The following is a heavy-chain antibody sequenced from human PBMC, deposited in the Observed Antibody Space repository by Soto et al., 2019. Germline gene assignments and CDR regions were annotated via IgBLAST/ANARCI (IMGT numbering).Heavy chain of an antibody. CDR1: GGSFSASY. J-gene: IGHJ4*02. D-gene: IGHD1-20*01. V-gene: IGHV4-34*01. Sequence: QVQLQQWGAGLLKPSETLSLTCAVYGGSFSASYWSWIRQPPGKGLEWIAEINHSGSTQYNPSLRSRLSISLDTYKNEFSLKLSSLTAADTAVYYCARGDPLYKWNYCVYWGQGTLVTVSS. CDR2: INHSGST. CDR3: ARGDPLYKWNYCVY.